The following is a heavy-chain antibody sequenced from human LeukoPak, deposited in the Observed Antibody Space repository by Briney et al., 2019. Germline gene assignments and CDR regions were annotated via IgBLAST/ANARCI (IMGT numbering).Heavy chain of an antibody. Sequence: PSETLSLTCGVSGGSISNTNWWSWVRQPPGQGLEWIGEISLTGLTHYNPSLESRVTVSLDKSKNQLSLNLTSVTAADTAVYYCSRENGAFSPFGYWGQGTLVPVSS. J-gene: IGHJ4*02. CDR3: SRENGAFSPFGY. D-gene: IGHD2-8*01. V-gene: IGHV4-4*02. CDR1: GGSISNTNW. CDR2: ISLTGLT.